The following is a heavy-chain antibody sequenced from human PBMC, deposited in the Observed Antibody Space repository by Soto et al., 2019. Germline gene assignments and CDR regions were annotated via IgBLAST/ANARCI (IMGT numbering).Heavy chain of an antibody. Sequence: GGSLRLSCAASGFAFSSYAISWVRQAPGKGLEWVSAISGSGGSTYYADSVKGRFTISRDNSKNTLYLQMNSLRAEDTAVYYCAKGTVGWLRAVPDYWGQGTLVTVSS. CDR2: ISGSGGST. CDR3: AKGTVGWLRAVPDY. CDR1: GFAFSSYA. J-gene: IGHJ4*02. V-gene: IGHV3-23*01. D-gene: IGHD5-12*01.